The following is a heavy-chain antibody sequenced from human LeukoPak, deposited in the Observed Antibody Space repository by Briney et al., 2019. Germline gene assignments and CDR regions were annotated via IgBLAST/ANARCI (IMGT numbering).Heavy chain of an antibody. V-gene: IGHV3-7*01. J-gene: IGHJ4*02. CDR1: EFSFSSYW. CDR3: AKSLLSPKPRGASDC. CDR2: IKQDSSEI. D-gene: IGHD3-10*01. Sequence: PGGSLRLSCVASEFSFSSYWMSWVRQPPGKGLEWVANIKQDSSEIFYVDSVKGRCTISRDNAKNSLYLQMDSLRADDTATYFCAKSLLSPKPRGASDCWGQGTLVTVSS.